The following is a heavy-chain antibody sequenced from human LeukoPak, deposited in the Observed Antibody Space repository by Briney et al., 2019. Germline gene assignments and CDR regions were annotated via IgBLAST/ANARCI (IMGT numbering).Heavy chain of an antibody. CDR1: GFTFSSYA. CDR3: ARDHSSGWYYFDY. D-gene: IGHD6-19*01. CDR2: ISGSGGST. J-gene: IGHJ4*01. Sequence: GGSLRLSCAASGFTFSSYAMSWVRQAPGKGLEWVSAISGSGGSTYYADSVKGRFTISRDNSKNTLCLQMNSLRVEDTAVYYCARDHSSGWYYFDYWGHGTLVTVSS. V-gene: IGHV3-23*01.